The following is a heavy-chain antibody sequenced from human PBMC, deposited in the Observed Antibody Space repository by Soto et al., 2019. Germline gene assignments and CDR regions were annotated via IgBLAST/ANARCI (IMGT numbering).Heavy chain of an antibody. CDR1: GYTFTSYA. D-gene: IGHD2-15*01. V-gene: IGHV1-3*01. CDR3: ARGLHCSGGSCYDSGNWFDP. CDR2: INAGNGNT. Sequence: SVKVSCRASGYTFTSYAMHWVRQVPVQRLEWMGWINAGNGNTKYSQKFQGRVTITRDTSTSTAYMELRSLRSDDTAVYYCARGLHCSGGSCYDSGNWFDPWGQGTLVTVSS. J-gene: IGHJ5*02.